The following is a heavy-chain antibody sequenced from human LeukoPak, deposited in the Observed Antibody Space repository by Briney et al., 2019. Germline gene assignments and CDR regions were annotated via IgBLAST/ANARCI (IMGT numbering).Heavy chain of an antibody. Sequence: SETLSLTCAVYGGSFSGYYWSWIRQPPGKGLEWIGEINHSGSTNYNPSLKSRVTISVDTSKNQFSLKLSSVTAADTAVYYCARAVYSSSGLDYYYYYMDVWGKGTTVTVSS. D-gene: IGHD6-13*01. CDR1: GGSFSGYY. J-gene: IGHJ6*03. V-gene: IGHV4-34*01. CDR2: INHSGST. CDR3: ARAVYSSSGLDYYYYYMDV.